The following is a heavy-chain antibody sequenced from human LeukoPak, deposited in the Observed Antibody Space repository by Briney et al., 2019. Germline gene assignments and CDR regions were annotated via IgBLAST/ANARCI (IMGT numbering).Heavy chain of an antibody. CDR3: AREMGMARGVYCFDY. CDR1: GFTFSSYS. V-gene: IGHV3-21*01. CDR2: ISSSSSYI. J-gene: IGHJ4*02. D-gene: IGHD3-10*01. Sequence: GGSLRLSCAASGFTFSSYSMNWVRHAPGKGLEWVSSISSSSSYIYYADSVKGRFTISRDNAKNSLYLQMNSLRAEDTAVYYCAREMGMARGVYCFDYWGQGTLVTVSS.